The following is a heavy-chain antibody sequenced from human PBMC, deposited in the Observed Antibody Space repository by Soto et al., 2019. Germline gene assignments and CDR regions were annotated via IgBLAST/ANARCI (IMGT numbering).Heavy chain of an antibody. Sequence: ASVKVSCKASGYTFTSYGISWVRQAPGQGLEWMGWISAYNGDTNYAQKLQGRVTMTTDTSTSTAYMELRSLRSDDTAVYYCARVPDRTYYYDSSGYYNFDYWGQ. CDR3: ARVPDRTYYYDSSGYYNFDY. CDR2: ISAYNGDT. CDR1: GYTFTSYG. V-gene: IGHV1-18*01. D-gene: IGHD3-22*01. J-gene: IGHJ4*01.